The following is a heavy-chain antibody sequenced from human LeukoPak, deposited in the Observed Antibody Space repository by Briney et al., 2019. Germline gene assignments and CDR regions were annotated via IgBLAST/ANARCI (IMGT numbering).Heavy chain of an antibody. CDR1: GFTFSSYW. CDR2: INSDGSST. J-gene: IGHJ4*02. V-gene: IGHV3-74*01. Sequence: PGGSLRLSCAASGFTFSSYWMHWVRQAPGKGLVWVSRINSDGSSTSYADSVKGRFTISRDNAKNTLYLQMNSLRAEDTAAYYCARAAYYYDSSGYPDYWGQGTLVTVSS. D-gene: IGHD3-22*01. CDR3: ARAAYYYDSSGYPDY.